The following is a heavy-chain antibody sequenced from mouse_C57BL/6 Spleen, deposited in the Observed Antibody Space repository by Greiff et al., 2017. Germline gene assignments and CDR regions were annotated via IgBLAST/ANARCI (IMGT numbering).Heavy chain of an antibody. J-gene: IGHJ3*01. CDR3: ARWETSWFAY. CDR1: GFTFSSYT. V-gene: IGHV5-9*01. D-gene: IGHD4-1*01. Sequence: EVQRVESGGGLVKPGGSLKLSCAASGFTFSSYTMSWVRQTPEKRLEWVATISGGGGNTYYPDSVKGRFTISIDHAKNTLYLQMSSLRSEDTALYYCARWETSWFAYWGQGTLVTVSA. CDR2: ISGGGGNT.